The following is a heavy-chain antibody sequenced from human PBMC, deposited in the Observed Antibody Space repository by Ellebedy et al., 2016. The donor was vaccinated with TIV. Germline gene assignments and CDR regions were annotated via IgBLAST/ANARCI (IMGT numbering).Heavy chain of an antibody. D-gene: IGHD2-15*01. J-gene: IGHJ5*02. CDR2: IYFSERT. CDR3: ARGSGGRFKWFDP. CDR1: GGSISSAGYY. Sequence: SETLSLTXTVSGGSISSAGYYWGWIRQSPGQGLEWIGSIYFSERTYYNPSLKSRVTLSMDTSKNQFSLKMSSVTAADTAVYYCARGSGGRFKWFDPWGQGTLVTVSS. V-gene: IGHV4-39*07.